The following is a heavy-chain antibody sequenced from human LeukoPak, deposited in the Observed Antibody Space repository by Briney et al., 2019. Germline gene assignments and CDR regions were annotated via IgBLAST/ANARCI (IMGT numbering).Heavy chain of an antibody. Sequence: GGSLRLFCTASGFTFSSYSMNWVRQAPGKALEWVSSISSVSSYIYYADSVKGRFTISRDNAKNSLYLQMNSLRAEETAVYYCARTGDTAMWYNWFDPWGQGTLVTVSS. CDR2: ISSVSSYI. J-gene: IGHJ5*02. V-gene: IGHV3-21*01. CDR1: GFTFSSYS. D-gene: IGHD5-18*01. CDR3: ARTGDTAMWYNWFDP.